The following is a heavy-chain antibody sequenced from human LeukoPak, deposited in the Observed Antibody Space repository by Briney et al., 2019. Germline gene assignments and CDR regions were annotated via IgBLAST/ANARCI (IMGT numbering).Heavy chain of an antibody. D-gene: IGHD6-19*01. CDR1: GGSISSGGYS. CDR2: IYHSGST. J-gene: IGHJ2*01. V-gene: IGHV4-30-2*01. CDR3: ARDLSGSGGYWYFDL. Sequence: PSETLSLTCAVSGGSISSGGYSWRWIRQPPGKGLEWIGYIYHSGSTYYNPSLKSRVTISVDRSKNQFSLKLSSVTAADTAVYYCARDLSGSGGYWYFDLWGRGTLVTVSS.